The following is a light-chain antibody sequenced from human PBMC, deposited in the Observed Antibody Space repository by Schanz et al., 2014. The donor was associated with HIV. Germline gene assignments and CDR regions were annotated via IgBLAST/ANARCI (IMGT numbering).Light chain of an antibody. Sequence: QSVLTQPPSVSAAPGQKITISCSGGTSNVVSNYVSWFQQFPGTTPKLLIYVTHQRPSEIPDRFSGSKTGTSATLAITGLQTEDEADYYCNSYSHSNTYVFGSGTKLTV. CDR3: NSYSHSNTYV. V-gene: IGLV1-51*01. CDR2: VTH. J-gene: IGLJ1*01. CDR1: TSNVVSNY.